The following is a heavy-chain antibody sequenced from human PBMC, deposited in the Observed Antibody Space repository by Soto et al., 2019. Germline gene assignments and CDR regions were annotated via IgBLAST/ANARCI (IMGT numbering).Heavy chain of an antibody. J-gene: IGHJ3*01. CDR2: IHSDGSST. Sequence: EVQLVESGGGLVQPGESLRLSCAASGFTFSYYWMHWVRQAPGKGLVWVSRIHSDGSSTTYADSVKGRFTISRDHARNTLYLQMNSLRAEDTAVYYCARGDSGAFDLWGQGTVVTVSS. CDR1: GFTFSYYW. CDR3: ARGDSGAFDL. V-gene: IGHV3-74*01. D-gene: IGHD1-26*01.